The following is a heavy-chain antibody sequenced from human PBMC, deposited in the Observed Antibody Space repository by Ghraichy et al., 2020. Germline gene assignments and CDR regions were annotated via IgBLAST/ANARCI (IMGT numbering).Heavy chain of an antibody. CDR1: GFTLSNYW. Sequence: GGSLRLSCAASGFTLSNYWMHWVRQVPGKGLVWVSRIKSDGSSTTYADSVKGRFTISRDNAKNTLYLQMNSLRAEDTAVYHCAREHCSGGRCFFGTGGSHFDYWGQGTVVAVSS. J-gene: IGHJ4*02. CDR2: IKSDGSST. V-gene: IGHV3-74*01. D-gene: IGHD2-15*01. CDR3: AREHCSGGRCFFGTGGSHFDY.